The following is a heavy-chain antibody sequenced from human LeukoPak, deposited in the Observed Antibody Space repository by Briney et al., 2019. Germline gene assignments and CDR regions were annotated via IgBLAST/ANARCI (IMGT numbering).Heavy chain of an antibody. CDR2: IYYSGST. Sequence: PSETLSLTCTVSGGSINSYYWSWIRQPPGKGPEWIGEIYYSGSTDYNPSLKSRVTISVDTSKNQFSLKLSSVTAADTAVYYCARHDVGWYLDSWGQGTLVTVSS. CDR1: GGSINSYY. J-gene: IGHJ4*02. V-gene: IGHV4-59*08. CDR3: ARHDVGWYLDS.